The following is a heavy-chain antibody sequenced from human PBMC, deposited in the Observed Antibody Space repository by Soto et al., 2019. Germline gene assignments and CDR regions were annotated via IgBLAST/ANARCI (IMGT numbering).Heavy chain of an antibody. CDR1: GLSLRTTGVG. D-gene: IGHD2-21*02. V-gene: IGHV2-5*02. CDR2: LYWDDDQ. J-gene: IGHJ6*02. Sequence: QVTLKESGPTLVKPTQTLTLTCTVSGLSLRTTGVGVGWVRQPPGKALEWLALLYWDDDQRYSPSLRSRLTIAKDISEKQVVLIMTNMDTVYTATYYCVQSRCGGDCLEIYSSHAYNGLDVWGQGTTVTVSS. CDR3: VQSRCGGDCLEIYSSHAYNGLDV.